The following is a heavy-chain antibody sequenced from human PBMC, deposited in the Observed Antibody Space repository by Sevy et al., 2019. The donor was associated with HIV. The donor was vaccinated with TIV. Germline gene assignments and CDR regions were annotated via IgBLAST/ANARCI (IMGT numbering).Heavy chain of an antibody. J-gene: IGHJ6*02. Sequence: GGSLRLSCAASGFTLTTYGMHWVRQAPGKGLEWVAFIRYDGTNKYYSDSVKGRFTISRDNSKNTVYLQMNSLRADDTAVYYCAKREKHWVINSYYYPMDVWGQGTTVTVSS. V-gene: IGHV3-30*02. CDR1: GFTLTTYG. CDR3: AKREKHWVINSYYYPMDV. CDR2: IRYDGTNK. D-gene: IGHD7-27*01.